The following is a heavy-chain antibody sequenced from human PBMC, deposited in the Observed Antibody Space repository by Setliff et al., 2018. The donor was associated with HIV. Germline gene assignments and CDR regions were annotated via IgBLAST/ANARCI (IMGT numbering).Heavy chain of an antibody. CDR3: ARAAAGNTGPFDL. CDR2: IYTSGST. V-gene: IGHV4-61*02. D-gene: IGHD4-17*01. CDR1: GGSISSGSYF. Sequence: PSETLSLTCTVSGGSISSGSYFWTWIRQPAGKGLEWIGRIYTSGSTNYNPSLKSRVTISVDTSKNQFSLKLRSVTAADTAVYYCARAAAGNTGPFDLWGQGSPVTVSS. J-gene: IGHJ4*02.